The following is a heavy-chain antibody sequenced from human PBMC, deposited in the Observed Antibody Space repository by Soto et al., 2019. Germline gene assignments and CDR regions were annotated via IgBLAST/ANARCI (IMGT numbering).Heavy chain of an antibody. V-gene: IGHV1-58*01. CDR2: IVVGSGGT. J-gene: IGHJ4*02. CDR3: AAQYYHDTSGYKY. Sequence: VKVSCKASGLTFTSFAVQWVRQARGQRLEWVGWIVVGSGGTNYARKFQERVTITRDMSTNTAYMELSSLTSDDTAVYYCAAQYYHDTSGYKYWGQGTLVTVSS. CDR1: GLTFTSFA. D-gene: IGHD3-22*01.